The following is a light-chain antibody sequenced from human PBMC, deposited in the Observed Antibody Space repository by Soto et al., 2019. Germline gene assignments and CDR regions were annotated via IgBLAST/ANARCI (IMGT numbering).Light chain of an antibody. V-gene: IGKV1-9*01. CDR2: AAS. CDR1: QGISSY. CDR3: QQLNSYPLT. J-gene: IGKJ3*01. Sequence: IQLTQSPSSLSASVGDRVTITCRASQGISSYLAWYQQKPGKAPKLLIYAASTLQSGVPSRFSGSGSGTXXXXXXXSLQPEDFATYYCQQLNSYPLTFGPGTKVDIK.